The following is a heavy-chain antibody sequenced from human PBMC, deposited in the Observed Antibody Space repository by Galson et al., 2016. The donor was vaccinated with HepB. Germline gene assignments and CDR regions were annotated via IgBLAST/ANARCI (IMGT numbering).Heavy chain of an antibody. Sequence: CAISGDSVSSNSAAWNWIRQSPSRGLEWLGRTYYRSKWYNDYAESVKSRITINPVTSKNQFSLQLHSVTPDDTAFYYCAGEGASGYALDYWGQGTLVTVSS. D-gene: IGHD6-25*01. V-gene: IGHV6-1*01. CDR1: GDSVSSNSAA. CDR2: TYYRSKWYN. CDR3: AGEGASGYALDY. J-gene: IGHJ4*02.